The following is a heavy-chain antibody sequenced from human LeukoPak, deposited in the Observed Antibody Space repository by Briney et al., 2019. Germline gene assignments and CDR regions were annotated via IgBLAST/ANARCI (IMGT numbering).Heavy chain of an antibody. J-gene: IGHJ4*02. D-gene: IGHD3-16*02. CDR2: VRSKAYGGTT. V-gene: IGHV3-49*04. CDR3: TREQKDYVWGSYRPDY. CDR1: GFTFSNAW. Sequence: GGSLRLSCAASGFTFSNAWMTWVRQAPGKGLEWVGFVRSKAYGGTTEYAASVKGRFTISRDDSKSIAYLQMNSLKTEDTAVYYCTREQKDYVWGSYRPDYWGQGTLVTVSS.